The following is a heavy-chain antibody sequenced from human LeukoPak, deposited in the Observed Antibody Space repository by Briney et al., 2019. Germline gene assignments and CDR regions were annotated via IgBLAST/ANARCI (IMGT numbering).Heavy chain of an antibody. CDR2: IKSNSEGGTA. D-gene: IGHD2-21*02. J-gene: IGHJ4*02. Sequence: PGGSLRLSCAASGLTFTNAWMNWVRQAPGKGLEWVGRIKSNSEGGTADYAAPVEGRFTISRHDSESTMYLQMNSLKTEDTAVYYCTTDRDALRYWGQGTPVTVSS. V-gene: IGHV3-15*07. CDR1: GLTFTNAW. CDR3: TTDRDALRY.